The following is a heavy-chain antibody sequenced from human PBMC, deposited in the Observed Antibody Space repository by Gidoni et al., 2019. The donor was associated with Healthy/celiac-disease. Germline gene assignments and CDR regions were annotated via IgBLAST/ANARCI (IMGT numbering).Heavy chain of an antibody. D-gene: IGHD3-3*01. Sequence: QVQLQESGPGLVKPSETLSLTCTVSGGSISSYYWSWIRQPPGKGLEWIGYIYYSGSTNYNPSLKSRVTISVDTSKNQFSLKLSSVTAADTAVYYCASKHDCWSGLDYWGQGTLVTVSS. J-gene: IGHJ4*02. CDR2: IYYSGST. CDR3: ASKHDCWSGLDY. V-gene: IGHV4-59*01. CDR1: GGSISSYY.